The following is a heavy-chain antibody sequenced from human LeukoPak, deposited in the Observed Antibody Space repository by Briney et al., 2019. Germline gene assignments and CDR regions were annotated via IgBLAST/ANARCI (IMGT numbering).Heavy chain of an antibody. J-gene: IGHJ1*01. D-gene: IGHD2-2*01. V-gene: IGHV4-34*01. CDR1: GFTFSNYA. Sequence: GSLRLSCAASGFTFSNYAMSWVRQPPGKGLEWIGEINHSGSTNYNPSLKSRVTISVDTSKNQFSLKLSSVTAADTAVYYCARGGKVVPAAPSEYFQHWGQGTLVTVSS. CDR3: ARGGKVVPAAPSEYFQH. CDR2: INHSGST.